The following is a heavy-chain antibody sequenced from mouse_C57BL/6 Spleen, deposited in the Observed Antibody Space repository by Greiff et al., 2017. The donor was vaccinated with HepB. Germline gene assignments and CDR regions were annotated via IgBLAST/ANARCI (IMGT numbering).Heavy chain of an antibody. J-gene: IGHJ3*01. D-gene: IGHD1-1*01. Sequence: QVQLQQSGAELVRPGASVTLSCKASGYTFTDYEMHWVKQTPVHGLEWIGAIDPETGGTAYNQKFKGKAILTADKSSSTAYMELRSLTSEDSAVYYCTRGIYYGRSYPVPYWGQGTLVTVSA. V-gene: IGHV1-15*01. CDR3: TRGIYYGRSYPVPY. CDR1: GYTFTDYE. CDR2: IDPETGGT.